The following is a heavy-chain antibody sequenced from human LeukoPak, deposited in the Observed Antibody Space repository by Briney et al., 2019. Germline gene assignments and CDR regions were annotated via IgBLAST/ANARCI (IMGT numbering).Heavy chain of an antibody. Sequence: SQTLSLTCAISGDSVSSNSAAWNWIRQSPSRGLEWLGRTYYRSKWYNDYAVSVKSRIIINPDTSKNQFSLQLSSVTPEDTAVYYCAREEWKLLSHYWYFDLWGRGTLVTVSS. V-gene: IGHV6-1*01. D-gene: IGHD1-26*01. CDR1: GDSVSSNSAA. CDR3: AREEWKLLSHYWYFDL. J-gene: IGHJ2*01. CDR2: TYYRSKWYN.